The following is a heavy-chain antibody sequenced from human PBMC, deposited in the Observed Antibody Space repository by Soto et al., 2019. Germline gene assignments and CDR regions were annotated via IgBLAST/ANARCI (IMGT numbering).Heavy chain of an antibody. D-gene: IGHD3-10*01. V-gene: IGHV4-39*01. J-gene: IGHJ6*02. Sequence: PSETLSLTCTVSGASISTSSYYWGWIRQPPGKGLEWIGSIYYSGSTYYNPSLKSRVTISVDTSKNQFSLKLSSVTAADTAVYYCARVWFGGGYYGMDVWGQGTTVTV. CDR2: IYYSGST. CDR3: ARVWFGGGYYGMDV. CDR1: GASISTSSYY.